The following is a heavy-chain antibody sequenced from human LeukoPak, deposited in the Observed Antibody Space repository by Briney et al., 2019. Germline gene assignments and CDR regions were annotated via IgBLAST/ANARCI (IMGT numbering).Heavy chain of an antibody. Sequence: GGSLRLSCTASGFAFDEHGMSWVGQVPGKGLEWVSGINWSGGSTGYADPLRGRFTISRDNAKNSLYLQMDSLRAEDMALYYCARAPITSPFYFDYWGQGTLVTVSS. CDR1: GFAFDEHG. CDR3: ARAPITSPFYFDY. D-gene: IGHD2-2*01. V-gene: IGHV3-20*04. CDR2: INWSGGST. J-gene: IGHJ4*02.